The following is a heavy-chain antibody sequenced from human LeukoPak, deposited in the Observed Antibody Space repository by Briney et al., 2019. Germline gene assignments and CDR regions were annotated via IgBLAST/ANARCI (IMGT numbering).Heavy chain of an antibody. CDR1: GGSFSGYY. J-gene: IGHJ4*02. CDR2: INHSGST. Sequence: SETLSLTCAVYGGSFSGYYWSWIRQPPGKGLEWIGEINHSGSTNYNPSLKSRVTISVDTSKNQFSLKLNSVTAADTAAYYCAREVGRGLFDYWGQGTLVTVSS. V-gene: IGHV4-34*01. D-gene: IGHD1-26*01. CDR3: AREVGRGLFDY.